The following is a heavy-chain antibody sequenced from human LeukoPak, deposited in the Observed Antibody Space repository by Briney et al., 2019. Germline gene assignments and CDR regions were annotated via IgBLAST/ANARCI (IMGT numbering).Heavy chain of an antibody. CDR1: GDSIRNYH. Sequence: SETLPLTCTVSGDSIRNYHWSWIRQSPGKRLEWIGYIHYSGTTNYNPSLRSRVTISVDMSRNQFSLKLNSVTAADTAVYYCARDRSADRGFDYWGQGTLVNVSS. J-gene: IGHJ4*02. V-gene: IGHV4-59*01. CDR2: IHYSGTT. CDR3: ARDRSADRGFDY.